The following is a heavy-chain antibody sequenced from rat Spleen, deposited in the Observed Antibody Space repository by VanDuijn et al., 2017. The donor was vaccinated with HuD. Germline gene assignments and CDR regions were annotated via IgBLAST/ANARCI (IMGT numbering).Heavy chain of an antibody. D-gene: IGHD1-6*01. V-gene: IGHV3-3*01. J-gene: IGHJ2*01. CDR1: GHDITSSYR. CDR2: INSAGTT. CDR3: TRDRILRSTGFDY. Sequence: EVQLQESGPGLVKPSQSLSLTCSVTGHDITSSYRWNWIRKFPGNKLEWMGYINSAGTTNYNPSLKSRISITRDTSKNQFFLQVTSVTTEDTATYYCTRDRILRSTGFDYWGQGVMVTVSS.